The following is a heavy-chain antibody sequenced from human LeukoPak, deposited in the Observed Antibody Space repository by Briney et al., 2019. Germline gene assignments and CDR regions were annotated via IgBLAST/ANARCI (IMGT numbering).Heavy chain of an antibody. V-gene: IGHV4-4*09. J-gene: IGHJ5*02. CDR1: GGSISSYY. Sequence: PSETLSLTCTVSGGSISSYYGSWIRQPPGKGPEWIGYIYTSGRNNYNTSLKSGVTISVDTSKHQFSLKLSSVPAADTAVYYCARLGLDYLSGWFDLWGQGTLVTVSS. CDR3: ARLGLDYLSGWFDL. CDR2: IYTSGRN. D-gene: IGHD4-11*01.